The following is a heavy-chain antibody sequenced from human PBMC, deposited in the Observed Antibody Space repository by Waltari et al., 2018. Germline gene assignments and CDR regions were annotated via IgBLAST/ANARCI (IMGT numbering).Heavy chain of an antibody. CDR3: VRDFCDRTKCHGMDV. V-gene: IGHV3-30*04. J-gene: IGHJ6*02. CDR2: ISYNERNI. CDR1: ECTFSSYA. Sequence: QVQLVESGGGVVPPGRSLRLSCAASECTFSSYAMHWVRQAPGKGLEWVAVISYNERNIYYVDSVKGLFTISRDNSKKTLYLQMNSLRPEDTAMYYCVRDFCDRTKCHGMDVWGQGTTVTVSS. D-gene: IGHD3-22*01.